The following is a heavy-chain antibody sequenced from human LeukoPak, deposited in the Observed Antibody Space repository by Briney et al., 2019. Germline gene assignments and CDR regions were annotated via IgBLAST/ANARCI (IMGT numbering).Heavy chain of an antibody. CDR1: GYTFTKYG. J-gene: IGHJ4*02. D-gene: IGHD4-23*01. Sequence: ASVKVSCKASGYTFTKYGVSWVRQAPGQGLEWMGWIGAYTGNTNYVKKFQGRVTLTTDTSTSTAYMELKSLRSDDTAVYYCARDGDSGSTYGGISHYWGQGTLVTVSS. V-gene: IGHV1-18*01. CDR3: ARDGDSGSTYGGISHY. CDR2: IGAYTGNT.